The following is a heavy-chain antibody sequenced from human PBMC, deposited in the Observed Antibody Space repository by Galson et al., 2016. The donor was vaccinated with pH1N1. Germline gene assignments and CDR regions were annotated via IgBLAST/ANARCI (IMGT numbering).Heavy chain of an antibody. CDR3: AHREVMITNAFDF. Sequence: PALVKPTQTLTLTCTFSGFSLSTSGMCVSWIRQPPGKALEWLARIDWDDDKYYSTSLKTRLTISKDTSKNQVVLTMTNMDPVDTGTYYCAHREVMITNAFDFWGRGTMVTVSS. CDR1: GFSLSTSGMC. V-gene: IGHV2-70*12. CDR2: IDWDDDK. D-gene: IGHD3-10*01. J-gene: IGHJ3*01.